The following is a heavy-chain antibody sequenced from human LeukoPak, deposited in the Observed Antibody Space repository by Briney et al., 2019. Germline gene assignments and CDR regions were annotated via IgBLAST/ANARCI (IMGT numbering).Heavy chain of an antibody. CDR1: GFTFSSYS. CDR2: ISSSSSSYI. J-gene: IGHJ4*02. V-gene: IGHV3-21*01. CDR3: ARDPPTMIVVANHFDY. Sequence: GGSLRLSCAASGFTFSSYSMNWVRQAPGKGLEWVSSISSSSSSYIYYADSVKGRFTISRDNAKNSLYLQMNSLRAEDTAVYYCARDPPTMIVVANHFDYWGQGTLVTVSS. D-gene: IGHD3-22*01.